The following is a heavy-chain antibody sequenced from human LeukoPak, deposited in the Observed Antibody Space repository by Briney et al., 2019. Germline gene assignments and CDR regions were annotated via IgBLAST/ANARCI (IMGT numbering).Heavy chain of an antibody. V-gene: IGHV4-39*01. Sequence: SETLSLTCPASGGSISSSSYYWGWIRQPPGKGLEWIGSIYYSGSTYYNPSLKSRVTISVDTSKNQFSLKLSSVTAADTAVYYCARQDVVVTGYPFDYWGQGTLVTVSS. D-gene: IGHD2-21*02. J-gene: IGHJ4*02. CDR1: GGSISSSSYY. CDR3: ARQDVVVTGYPFDY. CDR2: IYYSGST.